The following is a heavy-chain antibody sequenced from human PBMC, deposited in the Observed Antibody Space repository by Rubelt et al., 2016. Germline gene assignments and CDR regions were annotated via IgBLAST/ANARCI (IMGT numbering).Heavy chain of an antibody. D-gene: IGHD6-19*01. CDR1: GYSISSGYY. J-gene: IGHJ4*02. CDR3: ARDHSSGWYLEGFFDY. V-gene: IGHV4-38-2*02. CDR2: IYHSGSP. Sequence: QVQLQESGPGLVKPSETLSLPCTVSGYSISSGYYWGWIRQPPGQGLEWIGSIYHSGSPSYNPSLKSRVTRSVDTSKNQFSLKLSSVTAADTAVYYCARDHSSGWYLEGFFDYWGQGTLVTVSS.